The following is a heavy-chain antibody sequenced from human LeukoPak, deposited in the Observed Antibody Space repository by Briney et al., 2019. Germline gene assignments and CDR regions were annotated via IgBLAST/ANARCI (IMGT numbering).Heavy chain of an antibody. CDR3: AHIGLQYYHDAFDI. J-gene: IGHJ3*02. Sequence: SGPTLVNPTQTLTLTCTFSGFSLSTRGGGVGWIRQPPGKALEWLALIYWNDDKRYSPSLKSRLTITKDTTKNQVVLTMTNMDPVDTATYYCAHIGLQYYHDAFDIWGQGTMVIVSS. CDR2: IYWNDDK. D-gene: IGHD4-11*01. V-gene: IGHV2-5*01. CDR1: GFSLSTRGGG.